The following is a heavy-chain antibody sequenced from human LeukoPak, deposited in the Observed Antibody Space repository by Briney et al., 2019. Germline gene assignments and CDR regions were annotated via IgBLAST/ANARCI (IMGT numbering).Heavy chain of an antibody. CDR1: GDSISTYY. J-gene: IGHJ6*02. V-gene: IGHV4-59*01. CDR3: ARDDSGSYHQLGV. Sequence: SETLSLTCTVSGDSISTYYWSWIRQPPGKGLEWIGYIYYSGSTNYNPSLKSRVTISVDTSKNQFSLKLISVTAADTAVYYCARDDSGSYHQLGVWGQGTTVTVSS. D-gene: IGHD1-26*01. CDR2: IYYSGST.